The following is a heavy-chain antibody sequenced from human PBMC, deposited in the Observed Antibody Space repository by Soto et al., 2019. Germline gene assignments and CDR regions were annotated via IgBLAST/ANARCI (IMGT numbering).Heavy chain of an antibody. J-gene: IGHJ4*02. CDR3: AKAPMEGAY. CDR2: ISYDGSNK. Sequence: QVQLVESGGGVVQPGRSLRLSCAASGFTFSSYGMHWVRQAPGKGLEWVAVISYDGSNKYYADSVKGRFTFSRDNSKNTLYLQMNSLRAEDTAVYYCAKAPMEGAYWGQGTLVTVSS. CDR1: GFTFSSYG. V-gene: IGHV3-30*18. D-gene: IGHD3-10*01.